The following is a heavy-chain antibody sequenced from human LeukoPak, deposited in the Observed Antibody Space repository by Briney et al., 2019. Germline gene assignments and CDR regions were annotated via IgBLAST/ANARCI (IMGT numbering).Heavy chain of an antibody. D-gene: IGHD6-6*01. CDR2: TSSSSSYI. CDR3: ARDGEYSSSSGVYYYYMDV. CDR1: GFTFSSYS. V-gene: IGHV3-21*01. Sequence: PGGSLRLSCAASGFTFSSYSMNWVRQAPGKGLEWVSSTSSSSSYIYYADSVKGRFTISRDNAKNSLYLQMNSLRAEDTAVYYCARDGEYSSSSGVYYYYMDVWGKGTTVTVSS. J-gene: IGHJ6*03.